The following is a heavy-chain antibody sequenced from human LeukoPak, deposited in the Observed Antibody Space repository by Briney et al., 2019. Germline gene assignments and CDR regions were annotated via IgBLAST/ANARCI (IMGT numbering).Heavy chain of an antibody. CDR3: ARDLIDFWSGYYYYFDY. Sequence: GGSLRLSCAASGFTFSSYSMNWVRQAPGKGLEWVSSISSSSSYIYYADSVKGRFTISRDNAKNSLYLQMNRLRAEDTAVYYCARDLIDFWSGYYYYFDYWGQGTLVTVS. D-gene: IGHD3-3*01. V-gene: IGHV3-21*01. J-gene: IGHJ4*02. CDR2: ISSSSSYI. CDR1: GFTFSSYS.